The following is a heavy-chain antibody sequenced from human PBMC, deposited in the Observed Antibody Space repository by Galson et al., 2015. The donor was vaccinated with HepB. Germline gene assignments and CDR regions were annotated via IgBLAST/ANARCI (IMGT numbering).Heavy chain of an antibody. V-gene: IGHV1-69*13. Sequence: SVKVSCKASGGTFSSYAISWVRQAPGQGLEWMGGIIPIFGTANYAQKFQGRVTITADESTSTAYMELSSLRSEDTAVYYCARGRAAAGTGYFQHWGQGTLVTVSS. CDR2: IIPIFGTA. D-gene: IGHD6-13*01. CDR3: ARGRAAAGTGYFQH. J-gene: IGHJ1*01. CDR1: GGTFSSYA.